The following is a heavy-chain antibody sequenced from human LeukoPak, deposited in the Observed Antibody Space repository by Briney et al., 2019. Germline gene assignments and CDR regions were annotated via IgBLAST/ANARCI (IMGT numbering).Heavy chain of an antibody. V-gene: IGHV3-30*04. CDR3: ARDRIDGAYFDY. Sequence: GGSLRLSCAASGFTFSSYAMHWVRQAPGKGLEWGAIISYDGSNKYYADSVKGRFTISRSRDNSKNTLYLQMNSLRAEDTAVYYCARDRIDGAYFDYWGQGTLVTVSS. D-gene: IGHD2-15*01. CDR1: GFTFSSYA. CDR2: ISYDGSNK. J-gene: IGHJ4*02.